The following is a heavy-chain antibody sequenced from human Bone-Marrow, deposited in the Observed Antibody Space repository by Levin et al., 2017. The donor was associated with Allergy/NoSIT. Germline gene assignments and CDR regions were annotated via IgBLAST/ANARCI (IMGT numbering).Heavy chain of an antibody. V-gene: IGHV4-34*01. CDR3: ARTMVRGVIIDY. J-gene: IGHJ4*02. Sequence: SQTLSLPCAVYGGSFRGYYWSWIRQPPGKGLEWIGEINHSGSTNYNPSLKSRVTISVDTSKNQFSLKLSSVTAADTAVYYCARTMVRGVIIDYWGQGTLVTVSS. CDR1: GGSFRGYY. D-gene: IGHD3-10*01. CDR2: INHSGST.